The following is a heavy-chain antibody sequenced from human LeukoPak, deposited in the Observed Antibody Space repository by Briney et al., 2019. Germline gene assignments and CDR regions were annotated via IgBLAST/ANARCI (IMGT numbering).Heavy chain of an antibody. D-gene: IGHD1-1*01. CDR3: AREGTGRYYYYYYMDV. CDR1: GFTFSSYE. CDR2: ISSSGDTI. V-gene: IGHV3-48*03. J-gene: IGHJ6*03. Sequence: GGSLRLSCAASGFTFSSYEMNWVRQAPGKGLEWVSYISSSGDTIYYADSVKGRFTISRDNAKNSLYLQMNSLRAEDTAVYYCAREGTGRYYYYYYMDVWGKGTTVTVSS.